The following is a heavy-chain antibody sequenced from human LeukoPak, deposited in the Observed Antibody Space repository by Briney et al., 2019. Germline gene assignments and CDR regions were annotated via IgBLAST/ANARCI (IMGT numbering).Heavy chain of an antibody. CDR3: ARPDIAGHGMDV. V-gene: IGHV4-59*01. Sequence: SETLSLTCSVSGGSISSYYWSWIRLPPGKGLEWIGYIYYSGSTSYSGNTNYNPSLKSRVTMLVDTSKNQFSLKLSSVTAADTAVYYCARPDIAGHGMDVWGQGTTVTVSS. D-gene: IGHD5-12*01. J-gene: IGHJ6*02. CDR1: GGSISSYY. CDR2: IYYSGST.